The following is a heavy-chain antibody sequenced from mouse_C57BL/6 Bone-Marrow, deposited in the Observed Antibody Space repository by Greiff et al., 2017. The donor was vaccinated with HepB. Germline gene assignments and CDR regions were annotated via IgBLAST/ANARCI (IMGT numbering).Heavy chain of an antibody. V-gene: IGHV14-4*01. Sequence: VQLQQSGAELVRPGASVKLSCTASGFNIKDAYMNWVRQRPEKGLSWIGWIDPENVDTEYASKFQGKATITADTSSNTAYLQLSSLTSEDTAVYYCTTSHYYGSSYPDYWGQGTTLTVSS. D-gene: IGHD1-1*01. CDR1: GFNIKDAY. CDR2: IDPENVDT. CDR3: TTSHYYGSSYPDY. J-gene: IGHJ2*01.